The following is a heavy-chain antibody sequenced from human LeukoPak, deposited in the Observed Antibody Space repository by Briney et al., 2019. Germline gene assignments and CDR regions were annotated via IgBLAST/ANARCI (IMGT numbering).Heavy chain of an antibody. V-gene: IGHV1-18*01. Sequence: GASVTVSCKASGYTFTNYAISWVRQAPGQGLEWMGRISAYNGNTSYAQKFQDRVILTTDTSTSTAYMELRSLRSDDTAVYYCARTRARYCSGGSCRNWFDPWGQGTLVTVSS. J-gene: IGHJ5*02. CDR2: ISAYNGNT. CDR1: GYTFTNYA. CDR3: ARTRARYCSGGSCRNWFDP. D-gene: IGHD2-15*01.